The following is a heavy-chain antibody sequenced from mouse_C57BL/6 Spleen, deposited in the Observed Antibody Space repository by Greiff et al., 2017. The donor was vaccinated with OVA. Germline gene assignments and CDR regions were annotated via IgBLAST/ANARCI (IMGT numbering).Heavy chain of an antibody. V-gene: IGHV1-52*01. J-gene: IGHJ2*01. Sequence: QVQLQQPGAELVRPGSSVKLSCKASGYTFTSYWMHWVKQRPIQGLEWIGNIDPSDSETNYNQKFKDKATLTVDKSSSTAYMQLSSLTSEDSAVYYCARGDSNYDYWGQGTTLTVSS. CDR1: GYTFTSYW. D-gene: IGHD2-5*01. CDR3: ARGDSNYDY. CDR2: IDPSDSET.